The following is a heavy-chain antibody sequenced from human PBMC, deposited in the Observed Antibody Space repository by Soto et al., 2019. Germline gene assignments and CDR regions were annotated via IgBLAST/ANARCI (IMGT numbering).Heavy chain of an antibody. Sequence: PSETLSLTCAVSGGSISSKNWWSWVRQPPGKGLEWIGEIYHSGNTKYNPSLKSRVTISVDTSKNLFSLKLKSVTAADTAVYYCARRIIALEIFDSWGQGTVVTVSS. CDR1: GGSISSKNW. J-gene: IGHJ4*02. D-gene: IGHD3-10*01. V-gene: IGHV4-4*02. CDR3: ARRIIALEIFDS. CDR2: IYHSGNT.